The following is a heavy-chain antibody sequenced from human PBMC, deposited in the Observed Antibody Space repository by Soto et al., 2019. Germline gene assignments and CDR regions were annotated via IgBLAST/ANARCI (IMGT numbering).Heavy chain of an antibody. D-gene: IGHD3-3*01. J-gene: IGHJ4*02. CDR3: AKLRHDLKDYDFWSGYFGP. Sequence: PGGSLRLSCAASGFTFSSYAMSWVRQAPGKGLEWVSAISGSGGSTYYADSVKGRFTISRDNSKNTLYLQMNSLRAEDTAVYYCAKLRHDLKDYDFWSGYFGPWGQGTLVTVSS. CDR2: ISGSGGST. CDR1: GFTFSSYA. V-gene: IGHV3-23*01.